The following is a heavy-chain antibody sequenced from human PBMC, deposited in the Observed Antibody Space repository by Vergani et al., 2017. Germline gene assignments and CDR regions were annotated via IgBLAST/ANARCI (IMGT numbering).Heavy chain of an antibody. Sequence: EVQLVESGGGLVKPGGSLRLSCAASGFTFSSYSMNWVRQAPGKGLEWVSSISSSGSTIYYADSWKGRFTIPRDNSKNTLYLQMNSLRAEDTAVYYCAKRGQRGLKVVPAAIFNYMDVWGKGTTVTVSS. D-gene: IGHD2-2*01. J-gene: IGHJ6*03. CDR2: ISSSGSTI. CDR1: GFTFSSYS. CDR3: AKRGQRGLKVVPAAIFNYMDV. V-gene: IGHV3-21*04.